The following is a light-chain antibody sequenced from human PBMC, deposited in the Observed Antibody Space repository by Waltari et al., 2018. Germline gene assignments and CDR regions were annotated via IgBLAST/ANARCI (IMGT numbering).Light chain of an antibody. V-gene: IGLV2-8*01. CDR1: SSDVGGYDY. CDR3: SSYAGSNRVI. CDR2: EIN. Sequence: QSALTQPPSASGSPGQSVTISCTGTSSDVGGYDYVSWYQQHPGKAPKFMIYEINKRPAGVPNSFSGSRSGNTASLTVSGLQPEDEADYYCSSYAGSNRVIFGGGTKLTVL. J-gene: IGLJ2*01.